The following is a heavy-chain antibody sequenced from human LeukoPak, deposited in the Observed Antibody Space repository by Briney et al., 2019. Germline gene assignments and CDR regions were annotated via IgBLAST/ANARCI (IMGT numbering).Heavy chain of an antibody. D-gene: IGHD2-15*01. CDR2: IKQDGSEK. CDR1: GFTFSSYW. CDR3: AVGGSCHYH. Sequence: PGGSLRLFCAASGFTFSSYWMSWVRQAPGKGLEWVANIKQDGSEKYYVDSVKGRFTISRDNAKNSLFLQMNSLRAEDTAVYYCAVGGSCHYHWGQGTLVTVSS. J-gene: IGHJ5*02. V-gene: IGHV3-7*03.